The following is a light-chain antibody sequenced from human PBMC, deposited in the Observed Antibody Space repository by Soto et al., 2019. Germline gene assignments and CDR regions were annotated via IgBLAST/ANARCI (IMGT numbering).Light chain of an antibody. CDR3: QESYSTHYS. CDR1: QNINTY. J-gene: IGKJ2*03. Sequence: DVQLTQSPSSLSASVGDRVTITCRASQNINTYLNWYQHKPGKAPNLLIYGASTVHSGVPLRFGGSGSGTDFPHNISSLDSEDFATYYCQESYSTHYSFGQGTKMEI. CDR2: GAS. V-gene: IGKV1-39*01.